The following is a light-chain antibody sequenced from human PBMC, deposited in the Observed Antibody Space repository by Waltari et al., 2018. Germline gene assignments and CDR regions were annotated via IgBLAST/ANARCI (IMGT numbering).Light chain of an antibody. V-gene: IGLV3-21*02. CDR2: DDT. J-gene: IGLJ1*01. Sequence: SFVLTQQPSVSVAPGQTARITCGGSNIGSKSVHWFQQKPGQAPVLVVFDDTERPSGIPDRVSGSNSGNTATLTIDRVEPGDEADYYCQVWDSGSDHHVFGTGTKVTVL. CDR3: QVWDSGSDHHV. CDR1: NIGSKS.